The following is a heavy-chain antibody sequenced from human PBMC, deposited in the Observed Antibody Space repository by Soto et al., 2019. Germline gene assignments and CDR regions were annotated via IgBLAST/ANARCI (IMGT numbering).Heavy chain of an antibody. CDR3: ASIAAAASDPYYYYGMDV. D-gene: IGHD6-13*01. CDR1: GGTFSSYA. Sequence: ASVKVSCKASGGTFSSYAISWVRQAPGQGLEWMGGIIPIFGTANYAQKFQGRVTITADESTSTAYMELSSLRSEDTAVYYCASIAAAASDPYYYYGMDVWGQGTTVTVSS. CDR2: IIPIFGTA. J-gene: IGHJ6*02. V-gene: IGHV1-69*13.